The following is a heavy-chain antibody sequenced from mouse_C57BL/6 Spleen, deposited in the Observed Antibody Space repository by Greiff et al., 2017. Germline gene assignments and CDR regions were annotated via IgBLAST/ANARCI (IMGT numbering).Heavy chain of an antibody. Sequence: EVQLVESGGGLVKPGGSLKLSCAASGFTFSSYAMSWVRQTPEKRLEWVATISDGGSYTYYPDNVKGRFTISRDNAKNNLYLQMSHLKSEDTAMYYCARDGDDYGGDAMDYWGQGTSVTVSS. V-gene: IGHV5-4*01. CDR1: GFTFSSYA. CDR3: ARDGDDYGGDAMDY. CDR2: ISDGGSYT. J-gene: IGHJ4*01. D-gene: IGHD2-4*01.